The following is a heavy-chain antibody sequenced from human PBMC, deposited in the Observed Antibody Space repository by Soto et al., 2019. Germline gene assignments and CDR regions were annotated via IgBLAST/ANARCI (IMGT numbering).Heavy chain of an antibody. J-gene: IGHJ4*02. D-gene: IGHD6-13*01. CDR1: GDSISGSPYF. CDR3: ARRQAAVPHY. Sequence: QLQLQESGPGLVKPSETLSLTCTVSGDSISGSPYFWGWIRQPPGKGLEWIASIFYDGYTYYTPSLKVRATIPGNTSKNQFSLKLTSVPAEDTAIYFCARRQAAVPHYWGQETLVFVSS. V-gene: IGHV4-39*01. CDR2: IFYDGYT.